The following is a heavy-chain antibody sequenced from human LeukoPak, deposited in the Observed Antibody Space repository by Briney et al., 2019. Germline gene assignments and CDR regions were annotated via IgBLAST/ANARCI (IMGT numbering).Heavy chain of an antibody. D-gene: IGHD1-26*01. CDR3: ARVWSYPTDAFDI. J-gene: IGHJ3*02. Sequence: GGSLRLSCAASGFTFSSYNMNWVRQAPGKGLEWVSSISSSSSYIYYADSVKGRFTISRDNAKNSLYLQMNSLRAEDTAVYYCARVWSYPTDAFDIWGQGTMVTVSS. CDR2: ISSSSSYI. V-gene: IGHV3-21*01. CDR1: GFTFSSYN.